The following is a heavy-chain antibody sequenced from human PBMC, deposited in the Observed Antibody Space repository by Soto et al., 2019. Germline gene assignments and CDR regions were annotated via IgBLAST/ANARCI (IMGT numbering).Heavy chain of an antibody. CDR2: IYNSGRST. CDR3: ARWEFGGIVT. Sequence: PSETLSLTCSVSGGSISSYYWSWIRQPAGKGLEWIGRIYNSGRSTNYNPSLKSRVTMSVDTSTNQFSLKLRFVTAADTAVYYCARWEFGGIVTWGQGTLVTVSS. CDR1: GGSISSYY. J-gene: IGHJ5*02. V-gene: IGHV4-4*07. D-gene: IGHD1-26*01.